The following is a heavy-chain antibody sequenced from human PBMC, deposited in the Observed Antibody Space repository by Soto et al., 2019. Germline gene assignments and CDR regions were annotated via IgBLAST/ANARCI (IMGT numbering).Heavy chain of an antibody. CDR3: ARGSTSFDY. Sequence: GGSLRLSCVASGFTFATNWMSWVRQAPGRGPEWVANLRQGESERNYVGSVKGRFTISRDNANNLLYLQMNSLRVEDTAVYYCARGSTSFDYWGQGALVTVSS. D-gene: IGHD2-2*01. V-gene: IGHV3-7*01. CDR1: GFTFATNW. CDR2: LRQGESER. J-gene: IGHJ4*02.